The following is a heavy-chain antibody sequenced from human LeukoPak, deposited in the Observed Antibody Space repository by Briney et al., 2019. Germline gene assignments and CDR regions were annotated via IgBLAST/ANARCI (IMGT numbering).Heavy chain of an antibody. V-gene: IGHV3-48*03. Sequence: GGSLRLSCAASGFTFSSYEMNWVRQAPGKGLEWVSYISSSGSTIYYADSVKGRFTISRDNAKNSLYLQMNSLRAEDTAVYYCARKSRLWFGELSGYYYYMDVWGKGTTVTVSS. D-gene: IGHD3-10*01. J-gene: IGHJ6*03. CDR2: ISSSGSTI. CDR1: GFTFSSYE. CDR3: ARKSRLWFGELSGYYYYMDV.